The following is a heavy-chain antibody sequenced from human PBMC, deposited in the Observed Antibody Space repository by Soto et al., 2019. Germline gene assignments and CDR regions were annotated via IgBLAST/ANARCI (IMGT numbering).Heavy chain of an antibody. V-gene: IGHV3-11*06. CDR2: IGSSCNYT. CDR1: GFTFSDYY. D-gene: IGHD3-3*01. J-gene: IGHJ4*02. Sequence: GGSLRLSCAASGFTFSDYYMSWIRQAPGKGLEWVSYIGSSCNYTNYADSVKGRFTISRDNAKNSLYLQMNTLRAEDTAVYYCARASRSGYYFDYWGQGTLVTVSS. CDR3: ARASRSGYYFDY.